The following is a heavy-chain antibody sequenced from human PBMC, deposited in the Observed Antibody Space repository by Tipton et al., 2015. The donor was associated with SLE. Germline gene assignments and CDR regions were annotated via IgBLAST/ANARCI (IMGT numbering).Heavy chain of an antibody. J-gene: IGHJ1*01. CDR1: GDSLSGQY. V-gene: IGHV4-34*01. D-gene: IGHD2-2*02. CDR3: ARGFLYDGFQV. CDR2: VFYGGRY. Sequence: TLSLTCSVYGDSLSGQYWSWIRQPPGKGLEWLGSVFYGGRYYYNASLRSRVTISVDTVKTQVSLQLTSVTPEDTAVYYCARGFLYDGFQVWGQGTLVTVSS.